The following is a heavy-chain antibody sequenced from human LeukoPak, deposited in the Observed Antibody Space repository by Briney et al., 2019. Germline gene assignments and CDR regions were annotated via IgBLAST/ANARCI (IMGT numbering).Heavy chain of an antibody. Sequence: PSETLSLTCTVSGGSISSYYWSWIRQPPGKGLEWIGYIYYSGSTNYNPSLKSRVTISVDTSKNQFSLKLSSVTAADTAVYYCARARNSGRHYYNYYMDVWGKGTTVTVSS. D-gene: IGHD1-26*01. CDR1: GGSISSYY. CDR2: IYYSGST. J-gene: IGHJ6*03. CDR3: ARARNSGRHYYNYYMDV. V-gene: IGHV4-59*08.